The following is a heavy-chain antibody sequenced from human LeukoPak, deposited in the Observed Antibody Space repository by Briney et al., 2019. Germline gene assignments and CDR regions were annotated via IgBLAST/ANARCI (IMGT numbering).Heavy chain of an antibody. V-gene: IGHV3-23*01. D-gene: IGHD6-6*01. CDR2: ISCSGDAT. J-gene: IGHJ4*02. CDR1: KFNFA. Sequence: GGSLRLSCAASKFNFAMSWVRQTADKRLEWVSAISCSGDATFYTDSVEGRFTISRDNSKNTLYLQMNNLRVEDTAVYYCAKGHFASSSFFDYWGQGTLVTVSS. CDR3: AKGHFASSSFFDY.